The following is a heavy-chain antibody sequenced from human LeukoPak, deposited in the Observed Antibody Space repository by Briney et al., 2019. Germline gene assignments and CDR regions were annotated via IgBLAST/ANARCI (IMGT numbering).Heavy chain of an antibody. CDR1: GFTFSGSA. J-gene: IGHJ4*02. D-gene: IGHD5-24*01. CDR3: TRQRDGYSN. Sequence: GGSLRLSCAASGFTFSGSAMHWVRQASRKGLEWVGRIRSKANSYATAYAASVKGRFTISRDDSKNTAYLQMNSLKTEDTAVYYCTRQRDGYSNWGQGTLVTVSS. CDR2: IRSKANSYAT. V-gene: IGHV3-73*01.